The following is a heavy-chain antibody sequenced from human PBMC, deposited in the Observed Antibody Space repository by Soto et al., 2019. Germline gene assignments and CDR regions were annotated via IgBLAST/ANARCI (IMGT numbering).Heavy chain of an antibody. CDR3: AGDLAKSGGSAGFDY. CDR1: GYTFTVYY. J-gene: IGHJ4*02. CDR2: INPKSGGT. V-gene: IGHV1-2*02. D-gene: IGHD1-26*01. Sequence: QVQLVQSGAEVKKPGASVNVSCKASGYTFTVYYMHWVRQAPGQGLEWMGWINPKSGGTMYPQKFQGRVTMTWDTSISTAYMALPRLRSDDTAVYYCAGDLAKSGGSAGFDYWRPGTLVTV.